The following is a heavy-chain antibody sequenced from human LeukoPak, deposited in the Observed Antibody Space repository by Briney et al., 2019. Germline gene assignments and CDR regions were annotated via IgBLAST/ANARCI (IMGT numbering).Heavy chain of an antibody. Sequence: SETLSLTCTVSSGSISSYYWSWIRRPPGKGLEWIGYIYYSGSTKYNPSLKSRVTISVDTSKNQFSLKLSSVTAADTAVYYCARVGYSGYDIDYWGQGTLVTVSS. D-gene: IGHD5-12*01. V-gene: IGHV4-59*01. J-gene: IGHJ4*02. CDR2: IYYSGST. CDR1: SGSISSYY. CDR3: ARVGYSGYDIDY.